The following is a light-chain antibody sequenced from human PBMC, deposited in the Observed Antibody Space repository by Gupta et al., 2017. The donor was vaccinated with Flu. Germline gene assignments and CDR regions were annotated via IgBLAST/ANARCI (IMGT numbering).Light chain of an antibody. CDR2: VAS. Sequence: EVVMTQSPATLAVSPGERATLSCRASQSVSDNLAWYQQKPGQAPRLLIYVASTRATGIPARFSGSGSGTEFTLTIGSLQSEDFAVYYRQQYNNWPLTFGGGTRVETK. CDR1: QSVSDN. V-gene: IGKV3-15*01. CDR3: QQYNNWPLT. J-gene: IGKJ4*01.